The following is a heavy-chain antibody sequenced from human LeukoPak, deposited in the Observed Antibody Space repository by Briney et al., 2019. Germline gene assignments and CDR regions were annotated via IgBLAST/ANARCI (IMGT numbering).Heavy chain of an antibody. Sequence: GRSLRLSCAASGFTFSSYAMHWVRQAPGKGLEYVSAISSNGGSTYYANSVKGRFTISRDNSKNTLYLQMGSLRAEDMAVYYCARRHSYGYDYWGQGTLVTVSS. CDR2: ISSNGGST. CDR3: ARRHSYGYDY. CDR1: GFTFSSYA. V-gene: IGHV3-64*01. J-gene: IGHJ4*02. D-gene: IGHD5-18*01.